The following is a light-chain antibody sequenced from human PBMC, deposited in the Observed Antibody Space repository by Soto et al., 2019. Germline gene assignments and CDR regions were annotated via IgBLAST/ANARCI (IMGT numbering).Light chain of an antibody. V-gene: IGKV3-11*01. CDR2: DSS. J-gene: IGKJ5*01. CDR3: QQRKNWPPIT. CDR1: QNVDKF. Sequence: EIELPQSPATLSLSPGETATLSCRASQNVDKFLAWYQQRPGQPPRLLIFDSSNRATGVPVRFSGSGSGTVFTLTIGSLEPEDSAVYYCQQRKNWPPITFGQGTRLEIK.